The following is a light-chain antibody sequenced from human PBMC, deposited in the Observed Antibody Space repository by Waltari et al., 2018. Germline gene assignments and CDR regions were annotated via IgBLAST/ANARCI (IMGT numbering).Light chain of an antibody. CDR3: SSYTSSALWV. J-gene: IGLJ3*02. V-gene: IGLV2-14*01. Sequence: QSALTQPASVSGSPGQSIPISCTGSSSDVGGYNYVSWYQQYPNEPPQVIIFDVSNRPSGISNRFSGSKSGNTASLTISSLQAGDEADYYCSSYTSSALWVFGGGTKLTVL. CDR1: SSDVGGYNY. CDR2: DVS.